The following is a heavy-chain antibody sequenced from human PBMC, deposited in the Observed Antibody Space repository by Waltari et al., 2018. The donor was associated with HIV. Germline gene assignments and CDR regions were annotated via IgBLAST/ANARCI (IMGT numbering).Heavy chain of an antibody. CDR3: ARASESYGDYYYYGMDV. CDR1: GFTFSSYS. Sequence: EVQLVESGGGLVKPGGSLRLSCAASGFTFSSYSMNWVRPAPAQGLEWVSSISSSSSYIYYADSVKGRFTISRDNAKNSLYLQMNSLRAEDTAVYYCARASESYGDYYYYGMDVWGQGTTVTVSS. CDR2: ISSSSSYI. V-gene: IGHV3-21*01. J-gene: IGHJ6*02. D-gene: IGHD4-17*01.